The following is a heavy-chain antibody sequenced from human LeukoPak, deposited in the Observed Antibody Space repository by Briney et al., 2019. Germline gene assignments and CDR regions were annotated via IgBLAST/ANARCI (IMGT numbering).Heavy chain of an antibody. V-gene: IGHV4-38-2*01. J-gene: IGHJ4*02. CDR1: GYSISSGYY. CDR3: ARQSTSMSTC. Sequence: SETLSLTCAVSGYSISSGYYWGWIRPRPEEGLEWIGSIYYSGTTYYNPSLKSRVTISVDTSKNQFSLKLSSVTAADTALYFCARQSTSMSTCWGQGTLVTVSS. CDR2: IYYSGTT. D-gene: IGHD3-3*02.